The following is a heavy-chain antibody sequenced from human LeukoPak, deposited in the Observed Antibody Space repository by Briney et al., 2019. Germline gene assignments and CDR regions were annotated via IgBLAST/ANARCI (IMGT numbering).Heavy chain of an antibody. CDR2: ISSSGSTI. CDR1: GFTFSSYE. J-gene: IGHJ4*02. CDR3: AKDLAVASFSYYFDY. V-gene: IGHV3-48*03. D-gene: IGHD6-19*01. Sequence: GGSLRLSCAASGFTFSSYEMNWVRQAPGKGLEWVSYISSSGSTIYYADSVKGRFTISRDNSKNTLYLQMNSLRAEDTAVYYCAKDLAVASFSYYFDYWGQGTLVTVSS.